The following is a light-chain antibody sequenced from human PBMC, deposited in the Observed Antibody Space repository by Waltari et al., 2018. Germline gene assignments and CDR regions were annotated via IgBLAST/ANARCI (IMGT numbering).Light chain of an antibody. CDR1: QDISNY. V-gene: IGKV1-33*01. Sequence: DIQMTPSPSSLSASVGDRVTITCQASQDISNYLNWYQQKPGKAPKLLIYEASNLETVVPSRFSGSVSGTDFTFTISSLQPEDIATYYCQQYDNLPITFGQGTRLEIK. CDR2: EAS. J-gene: IGKJ5*01. CDR3: QQYDNLPIT.